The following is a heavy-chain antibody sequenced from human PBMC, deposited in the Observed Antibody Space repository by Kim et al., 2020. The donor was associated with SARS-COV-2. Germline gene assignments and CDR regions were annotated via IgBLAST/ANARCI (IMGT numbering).Heavy chain of an antibody. CDR2: MYYSGST. Sequence: SETLSHTCTVSGDSITRGAFYWSWVRQLPGKGLEWIGYMYYSGSTDYNPSLKSRVSISADMSKNQFSLKLRSVTAADTAVYYCARDTLGAAATGGMDVWGQGITVTVSS. D-gene: IGHD6-13*01. V-gene: IGHV4-31*03. J-gene: IGHJ6*02. CDR1: GDSITRGAFY. CDR3: ARDTLGAAATGGMDV.